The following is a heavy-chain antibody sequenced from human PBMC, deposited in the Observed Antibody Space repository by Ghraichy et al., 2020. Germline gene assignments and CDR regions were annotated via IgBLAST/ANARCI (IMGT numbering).Heavy chain of an antibody. CDR2: IYYSGST. V-gene: IGHV4-30-4*07. D-gene: IGHD2-2*01. CDR1: GGSISSGGYS. J-gene: IGHJ4*02. Sequence: SETLSLTCAVSGGSISSGGYSWSWIRQPPGKGLEWIGYIYYSGSTYYNPSLKSRVTISVDTSKNQFSLKLSSVTAADTAVYYCARRYCSSTSCGHFDYWGQGTLVTVSS. CDR3: ARRYCSSTSCGHFDY.